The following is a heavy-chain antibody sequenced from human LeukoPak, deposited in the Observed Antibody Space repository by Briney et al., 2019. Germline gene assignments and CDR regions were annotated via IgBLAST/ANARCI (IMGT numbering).Heavy chain of an antibody. CDR2: INHSGST. Sequence: PSETLSLTCAVYGGSFSGYYWSWIRQPPGKGLEWIGEINHSGSTNYNPSLKSRVTVSVDTSKNQFFLKLNSVTAADTAVYYCARGVTRFDLWGQGTLVTVSS. V-gene: IGHV4-34*01. D-gene: IGHD3-10*02. CDR1: GGSFSGYY. CDR3: ARGVTRFDL. J-gene: IGHJ4*02.